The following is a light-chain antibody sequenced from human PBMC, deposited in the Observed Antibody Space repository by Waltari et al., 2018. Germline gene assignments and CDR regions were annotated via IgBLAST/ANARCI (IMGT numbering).Light chain of an antibody. Sequence: QPVLTQPPSVSGTPGQRVTISCSGSRSNIGDFSVNWYQHLPGSAPRLLIYRDYQRPSGFPDRFSGSKSGTSASLVVSGLQSDDEADYYCAAWDDSLSGVVFGGGTKLTVL. CDR3: AAWDDSLSGVV. V-gene: IGLV1-44*01. CDR2: RDY. CDR1: RSNIGDFS. J-gene: IGLJ2*01.